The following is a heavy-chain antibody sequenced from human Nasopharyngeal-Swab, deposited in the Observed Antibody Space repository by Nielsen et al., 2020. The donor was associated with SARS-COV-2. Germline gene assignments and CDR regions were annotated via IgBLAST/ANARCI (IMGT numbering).Heavy chain of an antibody. CDR3: ARDIGTPAYPRYYYYGMDV. D-gene: IGHD1-1*01. CDR2: IYYSGST. V-gene: IGHV4-31*02. J-gene: IGHJ6*02. Sequence: WIRQPPGKGLEWSGYIYYSGSTYYNPSLKSRVTISVDTSKNQFSLKLSSVTAADTAVYYCARDIGTPAYPRYYYYGMDVWGQGTTVTVPS.